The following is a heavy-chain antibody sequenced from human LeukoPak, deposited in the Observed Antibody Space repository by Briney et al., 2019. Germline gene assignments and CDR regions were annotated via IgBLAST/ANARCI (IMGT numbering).Heavy chain of an antibody. Sequence: SETLSLTCTVSGGSISSYYWSWVRQPPGKGLEWIGYIYYSGSTNYNPSLKSRVTISVDTSKNQFSMKLSSVTAADTAVYYCARGPGGWYFYWGQGTLVTVSS. CDR3: ARGPGGWYFY. CDR1: GGSISSYY. J-gene: IGHJ4*02. CDR2: IYYSGST. V-gene: IGHV4-59*01. D-gene: IGHD6-19*01.